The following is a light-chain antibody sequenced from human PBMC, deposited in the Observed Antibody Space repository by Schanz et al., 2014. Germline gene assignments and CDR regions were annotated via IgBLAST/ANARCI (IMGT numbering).Light chain of an antibody. CDR3: QQYGVSPLT. CDR2: GAS. Sequence: EVVLTQSPPILSVSPGERATLSCRASQSVSSNLAWYQQKPGQAPRLLIYGASTRATGIPDRFSGSGSGTDFTLTISSLEPEDFAVYYCQQYGVSPLTFGGGTKVEIQ. V-gene: IGKV3-15*01. J-gene: IGKJ4*01. CDR1: QSVSSN.